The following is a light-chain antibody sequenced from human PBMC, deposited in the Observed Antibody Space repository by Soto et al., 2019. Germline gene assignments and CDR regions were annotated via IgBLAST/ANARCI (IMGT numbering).Light chain of an antibody. Sequence: QSVLTQPPSASGAPGQRVTISCSGSRSNIGSSNVNWFQQFPGTAPKLIITVSDQRPSGVPDRSSGSKSGTSGSLAISGLQSEDEADYYCAVWDDSLKAYIFGAGTKVTVL. V-gene: IGLV1-44*01. CDR1: RSNIGSSN. CDR3: AVWDDSLKAYI. J-gene: IGLJ1*01. CDR2: VSD.